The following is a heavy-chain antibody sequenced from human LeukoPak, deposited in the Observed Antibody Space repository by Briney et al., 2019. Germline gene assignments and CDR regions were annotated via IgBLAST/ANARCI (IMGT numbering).Heavy chain of an antibody. D-gene: IGHD5-12*01. CDR1: GGSISSSSYY. J-gene: IGHJ3*02. V-gene: IGHV4-39*07. Sequence: SETLSLTCTVSGGSISSSSYYWGWIRQPPGKGLEWIGSIYYSGSTYYNPSLKSRVTISVDTSKNQFSLKLSSVTAADTAVYYCARVKRLNLASGYSPGAFDIWGQGTMVTVSS. CDR2: IYYSGST. CDR3: ARVKRLNLASGYSPGAFDI.